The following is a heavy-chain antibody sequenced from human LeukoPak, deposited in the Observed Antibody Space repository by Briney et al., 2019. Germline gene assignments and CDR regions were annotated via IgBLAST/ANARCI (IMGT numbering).Heavy chain of an antibody. CDR3: ARDQSAYYYYYMDV. D-gene: IGHD2-2*01. Sequence: SETLSLTCAVYGGSFSGYYWSWIRQPPGKGLEWIGEINHSGSTNYNPSLKSRVTISVDTSKNQFSLKLSSVTATDTAVYYCARDQSAYYYYYMDVWGKGTTVTVSS. CDR2: INHSGST. CDR1: GGSFSGYY. J-gene: IGHJ6*03. V-gene: IGHV4-34*01.